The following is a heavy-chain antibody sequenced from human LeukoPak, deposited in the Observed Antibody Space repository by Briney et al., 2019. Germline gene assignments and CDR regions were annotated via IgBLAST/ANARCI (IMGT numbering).Heavy chain of an antibody. CDR3: ARRAVTVRNAFDF. J-gene: IGHJ3*01. CDR1: GDSVSSNSSA. CDR2: TYYSYKGYK. D-gene: IGHD2-21*02. V-gene: IGHV6-1*01. Sequence: SQTLSLTCAVSGDSVSSNSSAWHGIRHSPSRRLECLGRTYYSYKGYKDYAISVKSRKIINPDTSKNQFTLELNSVTPEHRSVYYCARRAVTVRNAFDFWGQGTRVTVSS.